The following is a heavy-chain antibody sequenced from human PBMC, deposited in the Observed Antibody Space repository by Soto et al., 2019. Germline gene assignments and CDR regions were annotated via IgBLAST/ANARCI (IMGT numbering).Heavy chain of an antibody. V-gene: IGHV1-69*13. D-gene: IGHD5-18*01. CDR3: AREPGTAMANYYYYYGMDV. Sequence: ASVKVSCKASGGTFSSYAISWVRQAPGQGLEWMGGIIPISGTANYAQKFQGRVTITADESTSTAYMELSSLRSEDTAVYYCAREPGTAMANYYYYYGMDVWGQGTTVTVSS. J-gene: IGHJ6*02. CDR1: GGTFSSYA. CDR2: IIPISGTA.